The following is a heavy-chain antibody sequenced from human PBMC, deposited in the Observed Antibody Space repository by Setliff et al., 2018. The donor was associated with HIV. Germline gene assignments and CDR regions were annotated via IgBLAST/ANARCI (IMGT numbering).Heavy chain of an antibody. D-gene: IGHD1-26*01. CDR1: GGSISSSSYY. J-gene: IGHJ6*03. CDR2: FFYSGST. Sequence: SETLSLTCTVSGGSISSSSYYWGWIRQPPGKGLEWIGSFFYSGSTYYNPSLKSRVTISVDTSKNQFSLKLSSVTAADTAVYYCARLGGGSYYFANYYYYMDVWGKETTVT. V-gene: IGHV4-39*01. CDR3: ARLGGGSYYFANYYYYMDV.